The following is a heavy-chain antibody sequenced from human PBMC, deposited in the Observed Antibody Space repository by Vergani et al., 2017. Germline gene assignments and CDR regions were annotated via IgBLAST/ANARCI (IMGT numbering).Heavy chain of an antibody. V-gene: IGHV5-10-1*03. CDR1: GYSFTSYW. CDR3: AKALEYSSGWYSFFDY. CDR2: IDPSDSYT. Sequence: EVQLVQSGAEVKKPGESLRISCKGSGYSFTSYWISWVRQMPGKGLEWMGRIDPSDSYTNYSPSFQGHVTISADKSISTAYLQWSSLKASDTAMYYCAKALEYSSGWYSFFDYWGQGSLVTVSS. D-gene: IGHD6-19*01. J-gene: IGHJ4*02.